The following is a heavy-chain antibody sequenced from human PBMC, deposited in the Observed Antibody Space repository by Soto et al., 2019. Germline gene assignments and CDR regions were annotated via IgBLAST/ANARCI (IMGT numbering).Heavy chain of an antibody. CDR3: ARDRSGYDFWSGYSGYGMDV. J-gene: IGHJ6*02. CDR1: GFTFSSYA. V-gene: IGHV3-30-3*01. CDR2: ISYDGSNK. Sequence: GGSLRLSCAASGFTFSSYAMHWVRQAPDKGLEWVAVISYDGSNKYYADSVKGRFTISRDNSKNTLYLQMNSLRAEDTAVYYCARDRSGYDFWSGYSGYGMDVWGQGTTVTVSS. D-gene: IGHD3-3*01.